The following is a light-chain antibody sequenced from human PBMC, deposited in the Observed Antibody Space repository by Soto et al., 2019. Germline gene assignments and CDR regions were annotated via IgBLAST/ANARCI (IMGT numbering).Light chain of an antibody. J-gene: IGLJ1*01. CDR1: SSDVGGYNY. CDR2: EVS. Sequence: ALTQPPSASGSPGQSVTISCTGSSSDVGGYNYVSWYQQHPGKAPKLMIYEVSKRPSGVPDRFSGSKSGNTASLTVSGLQAEDEADYYCNSYAGRNNVFGTGTKVTVL. V-gene: IGLV2-8*01. CDR3: NSYAGRNNV.